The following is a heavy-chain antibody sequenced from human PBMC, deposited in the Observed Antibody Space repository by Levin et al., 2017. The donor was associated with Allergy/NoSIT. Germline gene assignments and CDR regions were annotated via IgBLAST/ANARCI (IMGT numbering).Heavy chain of an antibody. CDR1: GYSFTSYW. CDR2: IYPGDSDT. CDR3: ATQDGGISGFHDAFDI. D-gene: IGHD4-23*01. Sequence: GESLKISCKGSGYSFTSYWIGWVRQMPGKGLEWMGIIYPGDSDTRYSPSFQGQVTISADKSISTAYLQWSSLKASDTAMYYCATQDGGISGFHDAFDIWGQGTMVTVSS. V-gene: IGHV5-51*01. J-gene: IGHJ3*02.